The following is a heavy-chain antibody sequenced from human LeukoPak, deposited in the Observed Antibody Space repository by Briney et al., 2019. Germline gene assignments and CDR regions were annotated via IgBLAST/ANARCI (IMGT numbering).Heavy chain of an antibody. CDR2: ISSSSSYI. CDR3: ARDKGHSSGWYGGFRDLDY. D-gene: IGHD6-19*01. J-gene: IGHJ4*02. V-gene: IGHV3-21*01. CDR1: GFTFSSYS. Sequence: GGSLRLSCAASGFTFSSYSMNWVRQAPGKGLEWVSSISSSSSYIYYADSVEGRFTISRDNAKNSLYLQMNSLRAEDTAVYYCARDKGHSSGWYGGFRDLDYWGQGTLVTVSS.